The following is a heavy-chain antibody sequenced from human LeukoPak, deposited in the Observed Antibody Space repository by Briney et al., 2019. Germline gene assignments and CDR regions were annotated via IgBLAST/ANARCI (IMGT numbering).Heavy chain of an antibody. CDR3: ARESPPGRWFDP. D-gene: IGHD2-8*02. J-gene: IGHJ5*02. CDR1: GGSISSYY. CDR2: IYTSGST. Sequence: SETLSLTCTVSGGSISSYYWGWIRQPAGKGLEWIGRIYTSGSTNYNPSLKSRVTMSVDTSKNQFSLKLSSVTAADTAVYYCARESPPGRWFDPWGQGTLVTVSS. V-gene: IGHV4-4*07.